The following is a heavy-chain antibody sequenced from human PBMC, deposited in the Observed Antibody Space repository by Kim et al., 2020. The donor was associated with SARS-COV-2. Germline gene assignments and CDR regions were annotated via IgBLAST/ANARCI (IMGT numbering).Heavy chain of an antibody. CDR2: ISVSGGST. J-gene: IGHJ4*02. D-gene: IGHD5-12*01. CDR1: GFTFSSYA. CDR3: AKNQRWGYDWGDY. Sequence: GGSLRLSCAASGFTFSSYAMSWVRQAPGKGLEWVAAISVSGGSTYYADSVKGRFTISRDNSKNTLYLQMNSLRAEDTAVYYCAKNQRWGYDWGDYWGPGTLVTVSS. V-gene: IGHV3-23*01.